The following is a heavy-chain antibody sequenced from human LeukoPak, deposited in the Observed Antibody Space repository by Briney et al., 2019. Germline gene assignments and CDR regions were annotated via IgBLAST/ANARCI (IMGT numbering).Heavy chain of an antibody. CDR1: GFTFNSYW. Sequence: GGSLRLSCAASGFTFNSYWMSWVRQARGKGLECVANIDPDGSEKQYVDSVKGRFTTSRDNAKNSLYLQMNSLRAEDTAIYYCARIYYFGDNNWRYFDNWGQGTLVTVSS. CDR3: ARIYYFGDNNWRYFDN. V-gene: IGHV3-7*01. CDR2: IDPDGSEK. J-gene: IGHJ4*02. D-gene: IGHD3-10*01.